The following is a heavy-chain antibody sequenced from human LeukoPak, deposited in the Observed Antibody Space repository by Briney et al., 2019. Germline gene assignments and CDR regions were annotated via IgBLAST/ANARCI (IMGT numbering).Heavy chain of an antibody. D-gene: IGHD3-9*01. CDR3: AKGDNDILTGYYNSFDY. CDR1: GFTLSSYG. CDR2: ISYDGSQK. V-gene: IGHV3-30*18. J-gene: IGHJ4*02. Sequence: GGSLRLSCVASGFTLSSYGMHWVRQAPGKGLEWVALISYDGSQKYYADSVKGRFTISRDNSKNTLYLQMNSLRAEDTAVYYCAKGDNDILTGYYNSFDYWGQGTLVTVSS.